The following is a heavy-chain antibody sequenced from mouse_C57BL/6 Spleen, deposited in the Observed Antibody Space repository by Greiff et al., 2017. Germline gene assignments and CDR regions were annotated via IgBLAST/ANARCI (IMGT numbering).Heavy chain of an antibody. CDR2: IDPSDSYT. CDR3: ARRDYYGNGLYAMDY. Sequence: VQLQQPGAELVKPGASVKLSCKASGYTFTSYWMQWVKQRPGQGLEWIGEIDPSDSYTNYNQKFKGKATLTVDTSSSTAYMQLSSLTSEDSAVYYYARRDYYGNGLYAMDYWGQGTSVTVSS. CDR1: GYTFTSYW. D-gene: IGHD1-1*01. J-gene: IGHJ4*01. V-gene: IGHV1-50*01.